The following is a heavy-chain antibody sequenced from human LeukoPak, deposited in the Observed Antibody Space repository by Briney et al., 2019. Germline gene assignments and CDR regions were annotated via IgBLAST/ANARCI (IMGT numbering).Heavy chain of an antibody. CDR3: ARRKTACLDY. CDR2: INHSGST. CDR1: GYSISSGYY. J-gene: IGHJ4*02. D-gene: IGHD6-25*01. Sequence: SETLSLTCTVSGYSISSGYYWGWIRQPPGKGLEWIGEINHSGSTNYNPSLKSRVTISVDTSKNQFSLKLSSVTAADTAVYYCARRKTACLDYWGQGTLVTVSS. V-gene: IGHV4-38-2*02.